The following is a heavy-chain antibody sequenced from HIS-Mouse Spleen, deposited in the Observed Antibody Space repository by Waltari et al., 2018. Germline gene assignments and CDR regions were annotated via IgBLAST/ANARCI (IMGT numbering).Heavy chain of an antibody. Sequence: QVQLQQWGAGLLKPSETLSLTCAVYGGSFSGYYWSWIRQPPGKGLEWIGEINHSGSTISVDTSKNQFSLKLSSVTAADTAVYYCARGPYYGSGSYYPPSFQHWGQGTLVTVSS. CDR2: INHSGS. CDR1: GGSFSGYY. CDR3: ARGPYYGSGSYYPPSFQH. D-gene: IGHD3-10*01. V-gene: IGHV4-34*01. J-gene: IGHJ1*01.